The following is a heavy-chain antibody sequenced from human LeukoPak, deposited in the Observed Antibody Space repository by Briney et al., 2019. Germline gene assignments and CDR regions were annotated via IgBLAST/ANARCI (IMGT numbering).Heavy chain of an antibody. CDR1: GYTFTGYY. CDR2: INPNSGGT. Sequence: ASAKVSCKASGYTFTGYYMHWVRQAPGQGLEWMGWINPNSGGTNYAQKFQGRVTMTRDTSISTAYMELSRLRSDDTAVYYCARDDCSSTSCWADYWGQGTLVTVSS. CDR3: ARDDCSSTSCWADY. V-gene: IGHV1-2*02. D-gene: IGHD2-2*01. J-gene: IGHJ4*02.